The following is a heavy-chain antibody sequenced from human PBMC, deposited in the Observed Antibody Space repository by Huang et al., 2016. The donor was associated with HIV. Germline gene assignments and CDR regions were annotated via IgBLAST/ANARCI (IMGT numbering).Heavy chain of an antibody. J-gene: IGHJ3*02. CDR1: GYTFTSQS. D-gene: IGHD3-3*01. V-gene: IGHV1-46*01. Sequence: QLVQSGAEVKKPGASVKLSCKASGYTFTSQSLNWVRQAPGQGLEWMGIIDPSCTTTSYAQKFQGRVTMTRDTSTTTFYMELSSLRSEDTACYYCATRGPSITIFGVGAFDIWGQGTMVTVSS. CDR2: IDPSCTTT. CDR3: ATRGPSITIFGVGAFDI.